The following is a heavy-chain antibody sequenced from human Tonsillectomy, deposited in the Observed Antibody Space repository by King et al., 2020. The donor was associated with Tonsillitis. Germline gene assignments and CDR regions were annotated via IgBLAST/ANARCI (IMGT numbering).Heavy chain of an antibody. J-gene: IGHJ2*01. CDR2: IYIGGST. D-gene: IGHD1-14*01. V-gene: IGHV3-53*01. CDR3: AREVQFPSRHLPGYFDL. CDR1: GFTVTTNY. Sequence: VQLVESGGGLIQPGGSLRLSCAASGFTVTTNYMTWVRQAPGKGLEWVSVIYIGGSTYYSDSVKGRFTISRDSSKNTLYLQMDSLRAEDTAVYYCAREVQFPSRHLPGYFDLWGRGTLVTVSS.